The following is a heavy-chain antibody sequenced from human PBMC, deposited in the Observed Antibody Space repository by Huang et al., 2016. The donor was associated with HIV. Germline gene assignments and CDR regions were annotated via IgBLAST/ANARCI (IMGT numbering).Heavy chain of an antibody. CDR3: ARGQGGYYYYYMDV. V-gene: IGHV4-34*01. CDR2: SNHSEST. J-gene: IGHJ6*03. Sequence: QVQLQQWGAGLLRPSETLSLTCAVYGGSFSGYYGTWIRQPPGKGLEWIGESNHSESTNYNPSLKRRVTISVDTSRNQFSLTVTSVTAADTAVYYCARGQGGYYYYYMDVWGKGTTVTVSS. CDR1: GGSFSGYY.